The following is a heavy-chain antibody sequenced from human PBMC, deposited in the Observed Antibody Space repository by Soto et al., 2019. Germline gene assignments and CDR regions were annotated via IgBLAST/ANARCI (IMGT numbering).Heavy chain of an antibody. CDR2: ISHSSSHT. D-gene: IGHD3-16*01. J-gene: IGHJ4*02. V-gene: IGHV3-11*05. CDR1: GFTFSDYY. Sequence: QVQLVESGGGLVKPGGSLRLSCAASGFTFSDYYMTWIRQAPGKGLEWVSYISHSSSHTKYADSVKGRFTISRDNAKNSLYLQMNSLRAEDTALYYCARDSSWGLDYWGQGTLVTVSS. CDR3: ARDSSWGLDY.